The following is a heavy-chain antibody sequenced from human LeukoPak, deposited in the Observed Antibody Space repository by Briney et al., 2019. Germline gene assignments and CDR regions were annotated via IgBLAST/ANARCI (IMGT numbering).Heavy chain of an antibody. J-gene: IGHJ4*02. Sequence: APVKVSCKPSRHTLSRYYLQWVPQAPGQGPECMAWIKPNAGATMYAQNFQGRVTMTRGTSVSTSYTEQRSLTSDDSAVYYGARDPVGSGWPRPYYFECWGQGTLVAVSS. D-gene: IGHD6-19*01. V-gene: IGHV1-2*02. CDR2: IKPNAGAT. CDR1: RHTLSRYY. CDR3: ARDPVGSGWPRPYYFEC.